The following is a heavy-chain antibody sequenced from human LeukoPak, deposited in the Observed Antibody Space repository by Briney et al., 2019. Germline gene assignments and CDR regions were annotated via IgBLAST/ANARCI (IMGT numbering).Heavy chain of an antibody. Sequence: GASVKVSCKAPGYTFTGYYMPWVRQAPGPGLEWMGWINPNSGGTNYAQKFQGRVTMTGDTSISTAYMELSRLRSDDRAVYYGARDKERASLWFGESQDYWGQGTLVTVSS. D-gene: IGHD3-10*01. V-gene: IGHV1-2*02. CDR1: GYTFTGYY. J-gene: IGHJ4*02. CDR2: INPNSGGT. CDR3: ARDKERASLWFGESQDY.